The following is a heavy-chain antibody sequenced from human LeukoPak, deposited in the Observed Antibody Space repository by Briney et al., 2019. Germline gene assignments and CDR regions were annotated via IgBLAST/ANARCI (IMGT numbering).Heavy chain of an antibody. V-gene: IGHV3-23*01. CDR1: GFTFSSYA. J-gene: IGHJ4*02. D-gene: IGHD6-6*01. CDR3: AKVPYSSSGFDY. Sequence: GGSLRLSCAASGFTFSSYAMSWVRQAPGKGLEWVSAISGSGGSTYYADSVKGRFTISRDNSKNTLCLQMNSLRAEDTAVYYCAKVPYSSSGFDYWGQGTLVTVSS. CDR2: ISGSGGST.